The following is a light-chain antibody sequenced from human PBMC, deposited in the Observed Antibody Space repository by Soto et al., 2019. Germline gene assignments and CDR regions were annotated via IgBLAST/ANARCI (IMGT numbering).Light chain of an antibody. V-gene: IGKV3-15*01. CDR2: GAS. CDR1: QSVDSN. CDR3: QQYHRWPIT. Sequence: EIVLTQSPGTLSVSQGEGATLSCSASQSVDSNLAWYQQRPGQAPRLLIYGASNRATGVPARFSVSGSGTEFTLIISSLQSEDFAVYSCQQYHRWPITFGQGTRLEIK. J-gene: IGKJ5*01.